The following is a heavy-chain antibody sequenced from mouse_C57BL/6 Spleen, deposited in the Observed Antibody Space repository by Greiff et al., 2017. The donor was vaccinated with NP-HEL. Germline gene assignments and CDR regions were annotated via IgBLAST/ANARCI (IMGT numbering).Heavy chain of an antibody. D-gene: IGHD2-1*01. CDR2: IWSGGST. CDR3: ARSGNYLYFDY. V-gene: IGHV2-2*01. J-gene: IGHJ2*01. Sequence: QVQLKQSGPGLVQPSQSLSITCTVSGFSLTSYGVHWVRQSPGKGLEWLGVIWSGGSTDYNAAFISRLSISKDNSKSQVFFKMNSLQADDTAIYYCARSGNYLYFDYWGQGTTLTVSS. CDR1: GFSLTSYG.